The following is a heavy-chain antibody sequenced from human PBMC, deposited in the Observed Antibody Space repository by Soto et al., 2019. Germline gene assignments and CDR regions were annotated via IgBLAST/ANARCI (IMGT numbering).Heavy chain of an antibody. Sequence: PSETLSLTCAVSGHSISSGYYWGWIRQPPGKGLEWIGSFYHSGSTYYNPSLKSRVTISVDTSKNQFSLKLSSVTAADTAAYYCARGEYYGSGNYFDYWGQGTLVT. CDR1: GHSISSGYY. V-gene: IGHV4-38-2*01. D-gene: IGHD3-10*01. CDR3: ARGEYYGSGNYFDY. J-gene: IGHJ4*02. CDR2: FYHSGST.